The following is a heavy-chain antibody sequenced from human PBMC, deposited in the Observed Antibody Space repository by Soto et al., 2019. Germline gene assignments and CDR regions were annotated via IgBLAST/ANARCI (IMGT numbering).Heavy chain of an antibody. J-gene: IGHJ6*02. V-gene: IGHV1-18*01. CDR2: ISTYKGNT. D-gene: IGHD3-22*01. Sequence: ASVKVSCKTSGYTFTSYGISWVRQAPGQGLEWMGWISTYKGNTNYAQKFQGRVTMTTDTSTSTAYMELRSLRSDDTAVYYCARDSRFYYDSSGYYPQAGMDVWGQGTTVTVSS. CDR1: GYTFTSYG. CDR3: ARDSRFYYDSSGYYPQAGMDV.